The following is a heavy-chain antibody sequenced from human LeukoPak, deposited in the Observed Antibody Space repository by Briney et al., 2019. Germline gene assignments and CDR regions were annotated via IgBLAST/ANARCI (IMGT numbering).Heavy chain of an antibody. D-gene: IGHD6-6*01. J-gene: IGHJ6*02. CDR3: ARLVSSLYYYYYYGMDV. Sequence: SETLSLTCTVSGGSISSYYWSWIRQPAGKGLEWIGRIYTSGSTNYNPSLKSRVTMSVDTSENQFSLKLSSVTAADTAVYYCARLVSSLYYYYYYGMDVWGQGTTVTVSS. V-gene: IGHV4-4*07. CDR2: IYTSGST. CDR1: GGSISSYY.